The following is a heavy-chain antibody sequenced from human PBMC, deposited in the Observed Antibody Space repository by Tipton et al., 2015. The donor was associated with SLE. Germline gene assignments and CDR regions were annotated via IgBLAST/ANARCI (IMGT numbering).Heavy chain of an antibody. CDR1: GGTFSSYS. D-gene: IGHD1-14*01. J-gene: IGHJ3*02. CDR2: VNLMFGLV. V-gene: IGHV1-69*18. CDR3: AREENHLEGAFEI. Sequence: QVQLVQSGAEVKKPGSSVKVSCKASGGTFSSYSFNWVRQAPGQGLEWVGRVNLMFGLVSYAQNFQGRVTIAADESTSTAYMELSSLRSEDTAVYYCAREENHLEGAFEIWGQGTMVTVSS.